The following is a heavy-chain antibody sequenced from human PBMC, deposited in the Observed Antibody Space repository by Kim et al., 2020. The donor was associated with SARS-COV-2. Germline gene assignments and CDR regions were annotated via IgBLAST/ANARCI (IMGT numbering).Heavy chain of an antibody. CDR2: IYPGDSDT. D-gene: IGHD3-10*01. CDR3: ARRPIISENLDYYGSGIGWFDP. J-gene: IGHJ5*02. Sequence: GESLKISCKGSGYSFTSYWIGWVRQMPGKGLEWMGIIYPGDSDTRYSPSFQGQVTISADKSISTAYLQWSSLKASDTAMYYCARRPIISENLDYYGSGIGWFDPWGQGTLVTVSS. CDR1: GYSFTSYW. V-gene: IGHV5-51*01.